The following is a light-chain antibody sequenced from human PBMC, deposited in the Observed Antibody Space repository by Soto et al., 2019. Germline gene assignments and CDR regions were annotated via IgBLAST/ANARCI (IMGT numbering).Light chain of an antibody. CDR2: DAS. CDR1: QSVGSSY. J-gene: IGKJ1*01. Sequence: EIGLTQSPVTLSLSPGERATLSCGASQSVGSSYLAWYQQKPGLAPRLLIYDASIRATGIPDRFSGSGSGTDFTLTISRLEPEDFAVYYCQQYGNSRGTFGQGTKVDIK. V-gene: IGKV3D-20*01. CDR3: QQYGNSRGT.